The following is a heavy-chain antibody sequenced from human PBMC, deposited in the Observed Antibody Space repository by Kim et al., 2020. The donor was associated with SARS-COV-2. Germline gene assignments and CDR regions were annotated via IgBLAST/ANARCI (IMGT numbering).Heavy chain of an antibody. CDR2: ISSYGAT. Sequence: GGSLRLSCAASGFRFTGYYMAWVRQAPGKGLEWVSYISSYGATDYADSVKGRFTISRDNANKSLFLQMNSLRADDTAIYYCAKDPAYGYSYDNYHYNYM. J-gene: IGHJ6*03. V-gene: IGHV3-11*01. D-gene: IGHD3-10*01. CDR1: GFRFTGYY. CDR3: AKDPAYGYSYDNYHYNYM.